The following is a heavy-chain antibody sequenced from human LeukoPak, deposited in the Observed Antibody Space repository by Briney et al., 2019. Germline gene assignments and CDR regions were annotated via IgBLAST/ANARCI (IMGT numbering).Heavy chain of an antibody. V-gene: IGHV3-48*02. CDR1: GFTFSNYW. J-gene: IGHJ4*02. CDR3: ARDQTPFY. Sequence: GGSLRLSCAGSGFTFSNYWMTWVRQAPGKGLEWVSYISSSGSTIYYADSVKGRFTISRDNAKSSMWLQMNSLRDEDTAVYYCARDQTPFYWGQGSLVTVSS. D-gene: IGHD2-15*01. CDR2: ISSSGSTI.